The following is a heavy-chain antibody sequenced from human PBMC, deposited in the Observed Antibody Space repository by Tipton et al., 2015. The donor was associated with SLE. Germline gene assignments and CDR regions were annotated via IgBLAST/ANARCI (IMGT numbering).Heavy chain of an antibody. CDR3: ARRRSETGLSSKRGWFDP. V-gene: IGHV4-30-2*01. CDR1: GGSISSGDYS. Sequence: TLSLTCAVSGGSISSGDYSWSWIRQPPGKGLEWIGYIYHSGSTYYNPSLKTRVTISVDTSKNQFSLKLRSVPAADTAVYYCARRRSETGLSSKRGWFDPWGQGTLVTVSS. D-gene: IGHD3-10*02. J-gene: IGHJ5*02. CDR2: IYHSGST.